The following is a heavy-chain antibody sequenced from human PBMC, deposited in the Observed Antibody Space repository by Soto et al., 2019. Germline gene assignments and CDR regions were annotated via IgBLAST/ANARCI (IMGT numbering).Heavy chain of an antibody. CDR2: ISGSGGGT. D-gene: IGHD6-25*01. Sequence: EVQLLESGGGLVQPGGSLRLSCAASGFTFSSYAMSWVRQAPGKGLEWVSAISGSGGGTYYAYSVKGRFTISRDNSKNTLYLHTNSLRAEDTAVYYCAKGRGGQAHFGSWGPGTLVTVSS. CDR3: AKGRGGQAHFGS. CDR1: GFTFSSYA. J-gene: IGHJ4*01. V-gene: IGHV3-23*01.